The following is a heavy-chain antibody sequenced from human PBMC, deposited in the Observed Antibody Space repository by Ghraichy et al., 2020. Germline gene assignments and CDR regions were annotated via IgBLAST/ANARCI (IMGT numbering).Heavy chain of an antibody. CDR2: ITSSSRSK. V-gene: IGHV3-48*02. J-gene: IGHJ6*02. Sequence: GESLNISCAASGFTFRSYWMSWVRQAPGKGLEWVSYITSSSRSKFYADSVKGRFTISRDNAQNSLSLQMNSLRDEDTAVYYCARGSKVVRFYYYDGMDVWGQGTTVTVSS. D-gene: IGHD4-23*01. CDR1: GFTFRSYW. CDR3: ARGSKVVRFYYYDGMDV.